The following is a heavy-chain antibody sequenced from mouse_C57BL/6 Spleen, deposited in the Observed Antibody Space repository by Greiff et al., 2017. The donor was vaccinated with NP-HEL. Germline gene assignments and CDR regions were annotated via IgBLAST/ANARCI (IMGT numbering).Heavy chain of an antibody. Sequence: QVQLQQPGAELVKPGASVKMSCKASGYTFTSYWITWVKQRPGQGLEWIGDIYPGSGSTNYNEKFKSKATLTVDTSSSTAYMQLSSLTSEDSAVYYCARSLYYYGSSWYFDVWGTGTTVTVSS. CDR1: GYTFTSYW. V-gene: IGHV1-55*01. CDR3: ARSLYYYGSSWYFDV. CDR2: IYPGSGST. D-gene: IGHD1-1*01. J-gene: IGHJ1*03.